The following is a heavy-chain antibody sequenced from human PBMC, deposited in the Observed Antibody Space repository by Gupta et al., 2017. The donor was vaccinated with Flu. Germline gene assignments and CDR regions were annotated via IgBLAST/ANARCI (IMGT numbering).Heavy chain of an antibody. CDR1: YA. V-gene: IGHV3-30-3*01. D-gene: IGHD6-13*01. Sequence: YAMHWVRQAPGKGLEWVAVISYDGSNKYYADAGKGRFTISRDNAKNTLYLQMNRLRAEETAVYYCARNDEQGVTAAGTDYGGQGTMVTVSS. CDR3: ARNDEQGVTAAGTDY. J-gene: IGHJ4*02. CDR2: ISYDGSNK.